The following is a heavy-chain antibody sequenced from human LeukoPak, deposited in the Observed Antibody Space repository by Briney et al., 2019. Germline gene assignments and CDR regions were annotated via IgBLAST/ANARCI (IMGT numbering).Heavy chain of an antibody. CDR1: GGSMSNYY. J-gene: IGHJ5*02. CDR2: MSYSGST. CDR3: ARGLNWFDP. V-gene: IGHV4-59*01. Sequence: SGTLSLTCTVSGGSMSNYYCNWIRQPPGKGLEWIGYMSYSGSTNYNPSLKSRVTISVDTSKNQFSLKLNSVTAADTAVYFCARGLNWFDPWGQGTLVTVSS.